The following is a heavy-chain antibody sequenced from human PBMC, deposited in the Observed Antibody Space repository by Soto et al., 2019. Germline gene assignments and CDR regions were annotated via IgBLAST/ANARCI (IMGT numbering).Heavy chain of an antibody. V-gene: IGHV4-31*03. CDR3: ARYPLTDGTPPQLYYYYGMDV. CDR2: IYYSGST. J-gene: IGHJ6*02. Sequence: PSETLSLTCTVSGGSISSGGYYWSWIRQHPGKGLEWIGYIYYSGSTYYNPSLKSRVTISVDTSKNQFSLKLSSVTAADTAVYYCARYPLTDGTPPQLYYYYGMDVWGQGTTVTVSS. CDR1: GGSISSGGYY. D-gene: IGHD1-1*01.